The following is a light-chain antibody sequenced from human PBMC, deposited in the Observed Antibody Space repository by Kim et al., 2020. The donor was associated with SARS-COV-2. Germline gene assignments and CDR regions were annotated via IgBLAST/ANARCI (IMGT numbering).Light chain of an antibody. Sequence: FSPGERGTLSCRASQSVSTYLAWYQHKPGQAPRLLIYCASSRATTIPDRFSGSGSGTDFTLTISRLEPEDFAVYFCQQYGNFPITFGQGTRLEIK. CDR2: CAS. CDR1: QSVSTY. V-gene: IGKV3-20*01. CDR3: QQYGNFPIT. J-gene: IGKJ5*01.